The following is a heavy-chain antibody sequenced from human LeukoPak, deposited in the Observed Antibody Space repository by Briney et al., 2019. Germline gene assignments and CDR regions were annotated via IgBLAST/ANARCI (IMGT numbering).Heavy chain of an antibody. D-gene: IGHD5-24*01. CDR1: GFTFSSYG. CDR2: ISYDGSNK. V-gene: IGHV3-30*03. Sequence: GRSLRLSCAASGFTFSSYGMHWVRQAPGEGLEWVAVISYDGSNKYYADSVKGRFTISRDNSKNTLYLQMNSLRAEDTAVYYCAAAMATHYFDYWGQGTLVTVSS. CDR3: AAAMATHYFDY. J-gene: IGHJ4*02.